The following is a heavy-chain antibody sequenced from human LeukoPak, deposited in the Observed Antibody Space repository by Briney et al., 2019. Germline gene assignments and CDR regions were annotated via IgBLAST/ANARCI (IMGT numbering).Heavy chain of an antibody. J-gene: IGHJ4*02. Sequence: GGSLRLSCAASGFTFSSYEMNWVRQAPGKGLEWVSYISSSGSTIYYADSVKGRFTISRDNAKNSLYLQMNSLRAEDTAVYYCARALRSGWYVFRSLASDYWGQGTLVTVSS. CDR3: ARALRSGWYVFRSLASDY. CDR2: ISSSGSTI. CDR1: GFTFSSYE. V-gene: IGHV3-48*03. D-gene: IGHD6-19*01.